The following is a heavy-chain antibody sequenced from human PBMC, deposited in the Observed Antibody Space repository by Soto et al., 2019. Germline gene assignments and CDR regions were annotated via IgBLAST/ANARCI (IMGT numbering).Heavy chain of an antibody. CDR3: ASVQCLGSYGDYDFYNCAFDI. D-gene: IGHD4-17*01. CDR2: IYYSGST. J-gene: IGHJ3*02. Sequence: SETLSLTCTVSGGSISSYYWSWIRQPPGKGLEWIGYIYYSGSTNYNPSLKSRVTISVDTSKNQFSLKLSSVTAADTAVYYCASVQCLGSYGDYDFYNCAFDIWGQGTMVTVSS. CDR1: GGSISSYY. V-gene: IGHV4-59*01.